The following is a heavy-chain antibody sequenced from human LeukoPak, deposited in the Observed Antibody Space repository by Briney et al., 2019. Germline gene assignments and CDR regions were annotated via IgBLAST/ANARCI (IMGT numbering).Heavy chain of an antibody. Sequence: PGGSLRLSCSASGFPFSSYAMHWVRQAPGKGLEWVADMWYDGSNKYYADSVKGRFTISRDDSKDTLYLQMNSLRAEDTAMYYCARGLPPVMKYYFDYWGQGTLVTVSS. CDR1: GFPFSSYA. D-gene: IGHD4-11*01. J-gene: IGHJ4*02. CDR2: MWYDGSNK. CDR3: ARGLPPVMKYYFDY. V-gene: IGHV3-33*08.